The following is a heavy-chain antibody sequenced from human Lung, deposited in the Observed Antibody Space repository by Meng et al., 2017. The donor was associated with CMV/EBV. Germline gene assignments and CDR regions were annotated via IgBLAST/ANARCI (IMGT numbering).Heavy chain of an antibody. J-gene: IGHJ6*02. V-gene: IGHV1-8*01. CDR3: ARGQVQCSTINCHDYRFSGMDV. Sequence: ASVKVSCKASGYTFSYYDIIWVRQASGQGLEWVGWMNPNRGNTAYAQKFQGRVTMTRDTSTSIAYMELSSLRSGDTAVYYCARGQVQCSTINCHDYRFSGMDVWXQGTTVXVSS. CDR2: MNPNRGNT. D-gene: IGHD2/OR15-2a*01. CDR1: GYTFSYYD.